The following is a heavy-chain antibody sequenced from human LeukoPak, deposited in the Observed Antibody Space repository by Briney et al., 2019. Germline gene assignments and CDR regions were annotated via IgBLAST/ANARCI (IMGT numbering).Heavy chain of an antibody. V-gene: IGHV4-39*01. CDR1: GGSISSSSYY. CDR3: ARRPGIAVAGIFDY. J-gene: IGHJ4*02. Sequence: SETLSLTCTVSGGSISSSSYYWGWIRQPPGKGLERIGSIYYSGSTYYNPSLKSRVTISVDTSKNQFSLKLSSVTAADTAVYYCARRPGIAVAGIFDYWGQGTLVTVSS. D-gene: IGHD6-19*01. CDR2: IYYSGST.